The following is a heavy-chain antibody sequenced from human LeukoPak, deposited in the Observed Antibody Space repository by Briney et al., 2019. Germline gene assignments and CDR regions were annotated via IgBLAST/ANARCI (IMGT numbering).Heavy chain of an antibody. Sequence: KPSETLSLTCTVSGGSISSRSYYWGWIRQPPGKGLEWIGHIYYSGSAKYNPSLKSRVTISVDTSKNQFSLKLSSVTAGDTAVYYCARAPGIAAAGTHFDFWGQGTLVTVSS. V-gene: IGHV4-61*01. CDR3: ARAPGIAAAGTHFDF. J-gene: IGHJ4*02. CDR2: IYYSGSA. D-gene: IGHD6-13*01. CDR1: GGSISSRSYY.